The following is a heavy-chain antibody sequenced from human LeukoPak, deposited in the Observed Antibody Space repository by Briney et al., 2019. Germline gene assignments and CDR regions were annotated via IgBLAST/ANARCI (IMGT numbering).Heavy chain of an antibody. CDR3: ARGYCSGGTCYLVENWLDP. CDR2: INPNSGGT. Sequence: ASVKVSCKASGYTLTAYYIYWVRQAPGQGLEWMGRINPNSGGTDYAQSFQGRVTMTRDTSISTANMELSRLRSDDTAVYYCARGYCSGGTCYLVENWLDPWGQGTLVTVSS. D-gene: IGHD2-15*01. V-gene: IGHV1-2*06. CDR1: GYTLTAYY. J-gene: IGHJ5*02.